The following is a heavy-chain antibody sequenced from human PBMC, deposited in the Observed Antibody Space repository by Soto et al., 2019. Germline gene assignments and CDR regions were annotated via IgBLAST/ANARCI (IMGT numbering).Heavy chain of an antibody. CDR1: GFTFSSYA. CDR2: ISGSGGST. CDR3: ATGRGVNFYYGMDV. J-gene: IGHJ6*02. V-gene: IGHV3-23*01. D-gene: IGHD3-10*01. Sequence: EVQLLESGGGLVQPGGSLRLSCADSGFTFSSYAMSWVRQAPGKGLEWVSAISGSGGSTYYADSVKGRFTISRDNSKNTLYLQMNSLRAEDTAVYYCATGRGVNFYYGMDVWGQGTTVTVSS.